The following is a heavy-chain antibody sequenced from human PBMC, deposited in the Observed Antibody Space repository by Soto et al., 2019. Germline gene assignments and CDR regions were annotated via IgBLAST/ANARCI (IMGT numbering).Heavy chain of an antibody. D-gene: IGHD3-10*01. CDR1: GDSIIRSF. Sequence: QVQLQESGPRLVKSSETLSLVCSVSGDSIIRSFWGWIRPSPGKGLEYIGYISDSGVTDYDPSLRSRVTISVDKSKNQFSRKRTSVTAAYTAVYYCARGAGDFSGPDSFDIWGQGTLVTVSS. CDR2: ISDSGVT. CDR3: ARGAGDFSGPDSFDI. V-gene: IGHV4-59*01. J-gene: IGHJ3*02.